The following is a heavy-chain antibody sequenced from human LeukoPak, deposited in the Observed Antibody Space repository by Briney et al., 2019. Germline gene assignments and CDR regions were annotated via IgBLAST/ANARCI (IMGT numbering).Heavy chain of an antibody. J-gene: IGHJ5*02. CDR3: ARGDYYGFKGKNNWFDP. D-gene: IGHD3-10*01. V-gene: IGHV4-34*01. Sequence: SETLSLTCAVYGGSFSGYYWSWIRQPPGKGLEWIGEINHSGSTNYNPSLKSRVTISVDTSKNQFSLKLSSVTAADTAAYYCARGDYYGFKGKNNWFDPWGQGTLVTVSS. CDR1: GGSFSGYY. CDR2: INHSGST.